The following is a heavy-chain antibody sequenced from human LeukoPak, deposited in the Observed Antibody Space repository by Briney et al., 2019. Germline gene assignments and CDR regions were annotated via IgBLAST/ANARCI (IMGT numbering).Heavy chain of an antibody. D-gene: IGHD1-26*01. CDR1: GYSFTSYW. V-gene: IGHV5-51*01. J-gene: IGHJ4*02. CDR3: ARPPLLKWELRDRGSGDYYFDY. Sequence: GESLKISCKGSGYSFTSYWIGWVRQMPGKGLEWMGIIYPGDSGTRYSPSFQGQVTISADKTISTAYLQWSSLKASDTAMYYCARPPLLKWELRDRGSGDYYFDYWGQGTLVTVSS. CDR2: IYPGDSGT.